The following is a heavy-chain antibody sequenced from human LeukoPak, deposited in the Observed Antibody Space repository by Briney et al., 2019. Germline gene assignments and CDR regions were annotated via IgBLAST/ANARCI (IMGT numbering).Heavy chain of an antibody. V-gene: IGHV4-30-2*01. CDR3: ARDSLSRSIDP. CDR1: GASISSGTYY. Sequence: SETLSLTCTVSGASISSGTYYWSWIRQPPGKGLEWIGYVFHSGSTYYNPSLKSRVTISVDRSKNQFSLNLASVTAADTAVYYCARDSLSRSIDPWGQGALVTVSS. J-gene: IGHJ5*02. CDR2: VFHSGST. D-gene: IGHD2-15*01.